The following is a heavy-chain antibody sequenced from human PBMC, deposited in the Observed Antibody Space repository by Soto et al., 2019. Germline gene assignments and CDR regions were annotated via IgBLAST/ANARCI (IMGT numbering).Heavy chain of an antibody. CDR2: IDWKNNSI. Sequence: EVRLVESGGGLVQPGRSLRLSCAASGFKFEDYALHWVRQAPGKGLEWVSGIDWKNNSILYADSVKGRFTISRDNAKNSLFLQMDGLLPEDTAIYYCAKDISRRRGTGRSAYDMDVWGRGTTVTVSS. CDR1: GFKFEDYA. CDR3: AKDISRRRGTGRSAYDMDV. J-gene: IGHJ6*03. V-gene: IGHV3-9*01.